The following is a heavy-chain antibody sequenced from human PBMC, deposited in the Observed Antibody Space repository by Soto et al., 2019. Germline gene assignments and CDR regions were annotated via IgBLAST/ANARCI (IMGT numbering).Heavy chain of an antibody. D-gene: IGHD6-19*01. CDR2: ISGSGGST. V-gene: IGHV3-23*01. Sequence: EVQLLESGGGLVQPGGSLRLSCAASGFTFTNYAMSWVRQAPGKGLEWVSAISGSGGSTYYADSVKGRFTVSRDNSKNXXXXXXXXXXXXXXXXXXXXXDYXSGWPFDYXXXGXXVTVSX. CDR3: XXDYXSGWPFDY. CDR1: GFTFTNYA. J-gene: IGHJ4*01.